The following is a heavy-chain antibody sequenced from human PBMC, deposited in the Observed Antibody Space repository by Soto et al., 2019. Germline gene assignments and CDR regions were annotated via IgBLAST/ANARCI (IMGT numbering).Heavy chain of an antibody. CDR1: GFTFGNYG. J-gene: IGHJ3*02. Sequence: PGGSLRLSCAASGFTFGNYGMHWVRQPPGKGLEWMSSILYDGSDKYYADSVKGRCTISRDGSKNTLYLQMDSLRPEDTAVYYCARETRRDIVVVLGSFDIWGQGTMVTVSS. D-gene: IGHD2-2*01. CDR3: ARETRRDIVVVLGSFDI. CDR2: ILYDGSDK. V-gene: IGHV3-30*03.